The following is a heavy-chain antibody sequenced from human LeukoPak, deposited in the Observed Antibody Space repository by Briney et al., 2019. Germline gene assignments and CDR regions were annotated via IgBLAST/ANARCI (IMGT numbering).Heavy chain of an antibody. Sequence: ASVKVSCKASGYTFTTYYIHWVRQAPGQGLEWMGIINPSGCSPSYAQKFQGRVTMTRDMSTSTLYMELSSLRSEDTAAYYCARSFGASQQYTSSWYYYYMDVWGKGTTVTVSS. CDR1: GYTFTTYY. CDR3: ARSFGASQQYTSSWYYYYMDV. D-gene: IGHD6-13*01. J-gene: IGHJ6*03. CDR2: INPSGCSP. V-gene: IGHV1-46*01.